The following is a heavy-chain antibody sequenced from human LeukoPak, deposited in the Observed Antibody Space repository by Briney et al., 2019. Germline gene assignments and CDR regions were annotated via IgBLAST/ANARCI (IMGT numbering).Heavy chain of an antibody. D-gene: IGHD1-7*01. CDR3: ARDLSKLELLSD. Sequence: ASVKVSCKASGCTFTSYGISWVRQAPGQGLEWMGWISAYNGNTNYAQKLQGRVTMTTDTYTSTAYMELRSLRSDDTAVYYCARDLSKLELLSDWGQGTLVTVSS. J-gene: IGHJ4*02. V-gene: IGHV1-18*01. CDR2: ISAYNGNT. CDR1: GCTFTSYG.